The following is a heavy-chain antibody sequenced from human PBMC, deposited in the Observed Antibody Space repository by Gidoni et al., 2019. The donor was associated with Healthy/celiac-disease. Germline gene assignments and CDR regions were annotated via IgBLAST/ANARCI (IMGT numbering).Heavy chain of an antibody. CDR1: GGYISSGRYY. CDR2: IYSSGST. CDR3: ARDNYDSSAEGAFDI. J-gene: IGHJ3*02. Sequence: QVQLQESGPGLVKPSQTLSLPCTVSGGYISSGRYYWSWIRQHPGKGLEWIGYIYSSGSTYYNPYLKSRVTISVDTSKNQFSLKLSSVTAADTAVYYCARDNYDSSAEGAFDIWGQGTMVTVSS. D-gene: IGHD3-22*01. V-gene: IGHV4-31*03.